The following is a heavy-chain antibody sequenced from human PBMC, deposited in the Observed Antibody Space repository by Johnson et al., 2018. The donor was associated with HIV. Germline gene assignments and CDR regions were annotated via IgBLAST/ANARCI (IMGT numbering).Heavy chain of an antibody. CDR2: ISDTGSSP. D-gene: IGHD5-18*01. CDR3: AKGEQVWSVASAFDI. Sequence: EQLVESGGGLVQPGGSLTLSCAASGFIFSSFALSWVRQAPGKGLEWVSTISDTGSSPYYTDSVKGRFTISRDTSKNTLYLQMSSLRAEDTALYFCAKGEQVWSVASAFDIWGQGTMVTVSS. J-gene: IGHJ3*02. V-gene: IGHV3-23*04. CDR1: GFIFSSFA.